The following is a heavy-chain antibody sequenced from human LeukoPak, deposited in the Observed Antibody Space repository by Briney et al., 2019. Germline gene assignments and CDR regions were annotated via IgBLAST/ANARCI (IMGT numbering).Heavy chain of an antibody. D-gene: IGHD3-10*01. Sequence: ASVKVSCKASGYTFTSYGISWVRQAPGQGLEWMGWISAYNGNTNHAQKLQGRVTMTTDTSTSTAYMELRSLRSDDTAVYYCARSTLLWFGSSWFDPWGQGTLVTVSS. CDR2: ISAYNGNT. CDR1: GYTFTSYG. J-gene: IGHJ5*02. CDR3: ARSTLLWFGSSWFDP. V-gene: IGHV1-18*04.